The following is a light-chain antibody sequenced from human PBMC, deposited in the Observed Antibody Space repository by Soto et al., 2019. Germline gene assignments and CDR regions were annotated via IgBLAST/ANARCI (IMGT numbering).Light chain of an antibody. J-gene: IGLJ1*01. CDR3: NSYTSSTSRPYV. CDR1: SSDVGGYNY. Sequence: QSALAQPASVSGSPGQSITISCTGTSSDVGGYNYVSWYQQHSGKAPKLLIFEVSSRPSGVSNRFSGSKSGNTASLTISALQAEDEADYFCNSYTSSTSRPYVFGTGTKLTVL. V-gene: IGLV2-14*01. CDR2: EVS.